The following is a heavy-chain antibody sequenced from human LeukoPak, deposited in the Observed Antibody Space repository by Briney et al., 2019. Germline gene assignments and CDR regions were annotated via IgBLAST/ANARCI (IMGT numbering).Heavy chain of an antibody. Sequence: ASVKVSCKASGYTFTSYGISWVRQAPGQGLEWMGWISAYNGNTNYAQKLQGRVTMTTDTSTSTAYMELRSLGSDDTAVYYCARDRYPGPYYYDSSGYYTGYFDYWGQGTLVTVSS. V-gene: IGHV1-18*01. CDR3: ARDRYPGPYYYDSSGYYTGYFDY. CDR1: GYTFTSYG. D-gene: IGHD3-22*01. CDR2: ISAYNGNT. J-gene: IGHJ4*02.